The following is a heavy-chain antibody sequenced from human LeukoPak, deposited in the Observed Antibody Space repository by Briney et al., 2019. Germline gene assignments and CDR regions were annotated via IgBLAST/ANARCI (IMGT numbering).Heavy chain of an antibody. J-gene: IGHJ5*02. CDR2: ISSSSTYI. V-gene: IGHV3-21*04. CDR3: ARASFYSSGWFDP. D-gene: IGHD6-19*01. CDR1: GFTFSSYE. Sequence: PGGSLRLSCAASGFTFSSYEMNWVRQAPGKGLEWVSSISSSSTYIYYADSVKGRFTISRDNAKNSLYLQMNSLRAEDTAVYYCARASFYSSGWFDPWGQGTLVTVSS.